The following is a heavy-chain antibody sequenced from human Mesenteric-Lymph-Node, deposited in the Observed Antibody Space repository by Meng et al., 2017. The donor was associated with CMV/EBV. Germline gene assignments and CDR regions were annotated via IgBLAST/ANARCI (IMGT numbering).Heavy chain of an antibody. V-gene: IGHV4-34*01. CDR1: GGSFSSYY. CDR3: ARENFFDS. Sequence: TLSLTCAVDGGSFSSYYWSWIRQPPGKGREWIGEINLSGSTHYNPSLKIRVTISVDTSKNQFPLKVSSVTAADTAVYYCARENFFDSWGQGTLVTVSS. CDR2: INLSGST. J-gene: IGHJ4*02.